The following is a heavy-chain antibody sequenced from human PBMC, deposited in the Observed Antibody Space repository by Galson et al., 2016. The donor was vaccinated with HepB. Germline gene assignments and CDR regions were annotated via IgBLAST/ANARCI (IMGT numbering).Heavy chain of an antibody. D-gene: IGHD2/OR15-2a*01. V-gene: IGHV3-30-3*02. J-gene: IGHJ4*02. Sequence: SLRLSCAASGFAFSTFPLHWVRQAPGKGLEWVAVISFDGNNKYYADSVRGRFTISRDNSENRLYLKMNSLRPEDTAVYYCAKRHEYCPPVGCSVDYWGQGTLVSVSS. CDR3: AKRHEYCPPVGCSVDY. CDR2: ISFDGNNK. CDR1: GFAFSTFP.